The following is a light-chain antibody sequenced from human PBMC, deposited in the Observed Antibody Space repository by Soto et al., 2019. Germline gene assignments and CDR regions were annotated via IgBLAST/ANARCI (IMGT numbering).Light chain of an antibody. V-gene: IGLV2-14*03. J-gene: IGLJ1*01. CDR2: DVV. CDR1: NSDIGAYNY. Sequence: QSALTQPASVSGSPGQSITISCTGTNSDIGAYNYVSWYQHHPGKAPKLIIYDVVHRPSGISSRFSGSKSGNTASLTISGLQAEDEADYYCNSYGGTSTLIIFGGGTKLTVL. CDR3: NSYGGTSTLII.